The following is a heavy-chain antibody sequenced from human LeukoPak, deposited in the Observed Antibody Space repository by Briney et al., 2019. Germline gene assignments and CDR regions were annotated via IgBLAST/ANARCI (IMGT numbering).Heavy chain of an antibody. D-gene: IGHD5-12*01. Sequence: GGSLRLSCAASGFVFSNYGMHWVRQAPGKGQEWVTFVRYDGSNEYYADSVKGRFTISRDNSKNTLYLQMNSLTTEDTGVYSCAKDSNSGYVSVGPNYWGLGTLVTVSS. CDR3: AKDSNSGYVSVGPNY. J-gene: IGHJ4*02. CDR2: VRYDGSNE. V-gene: IGHV3-30*02. CDR1: GFVFSNYG.